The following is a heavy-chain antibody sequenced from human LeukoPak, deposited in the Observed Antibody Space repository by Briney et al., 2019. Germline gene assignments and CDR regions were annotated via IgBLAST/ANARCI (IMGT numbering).Heavy chain of an antibody. J-gene: IGHJ5*02. D-gene: IGHD6-13*01. Sequence: GGSLRLSCAASGFTFSTYAMHWVRQAPGKGLEWVAFIRYDGSNKYYADSVKGRFTISRDNSKNTLYLRMNSLRAEDTAVYYCAKDRAKAAAGACWFDPWGQGTLVTVSS. CDR2: IRYDGSNK. V-gene: IGHV3-30*02. CDR1: GFTFSTYA. CDR3: AKDRAKAAAGACWFDP.